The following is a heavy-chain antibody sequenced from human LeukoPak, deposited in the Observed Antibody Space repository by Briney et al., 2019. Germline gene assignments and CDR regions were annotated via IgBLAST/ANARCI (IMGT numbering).Heavy chain of an antibody. CDR1: GGTFVSYA. CDR2: IIPIFGTA. V-gene: IGHV1-69*01. CDR3: ARAKYYYDSSGYYYYFDY. D-gene: IGHD3-22*01. J-gene: IGHJ4*02. Sequence: SVKVSCKASGGTFVSYAISWVRQAPGQGLEWMGGIIPIFGTANYAQKFQGRVTITADESTSTAYMELSSLRSEDTAVYYCARAKYYYDSSGYYYYFDYWGQGTLVTVSS.